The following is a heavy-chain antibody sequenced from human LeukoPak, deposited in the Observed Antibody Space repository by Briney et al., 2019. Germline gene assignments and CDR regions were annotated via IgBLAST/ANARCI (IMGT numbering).Heavy chain of an antibody. CDR1: GYTFTSYY. CDR2: INPSGGST. V-gene: IGHV1-46*01. J-gene: IGHJ4*02. Sequence: ASVKVSCKASGYTFTSYYMHWVRQAPGQGLEWMGIINPSGGSTSYAQKLQGRVTMTTDTSTNTAYMELRSLRSDDTAVYYCARADQKRMVTTDYWGQGTLVTVSS. D-gene: IGHD4-17*01. CDR3: ARADQKRMVTTDY.